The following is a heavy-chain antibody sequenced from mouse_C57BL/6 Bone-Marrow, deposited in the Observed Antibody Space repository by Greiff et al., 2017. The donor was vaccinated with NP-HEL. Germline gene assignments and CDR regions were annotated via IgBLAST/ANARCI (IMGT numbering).Heavy chain of an antibody. V-gene: IGHV2-6*01. Sequence: QVQLQQSGPGLVAPSQSLSITCTVSGFSLTSYGVDWVRQSPGKGLEWLGVIWGVGSTNYNSALKSRLSISKDNSKSQVFLKMNSLQTDDTAMYYCARAYYGYDGGFAYWGQGTLVTVSA. CDR1: GFSLTSYG. D-gene: IGHD2-9*01. CDR2: IWGVGST. J-gene: IGHJ3*01. CDR3: ARAYYGYDGGFAY.